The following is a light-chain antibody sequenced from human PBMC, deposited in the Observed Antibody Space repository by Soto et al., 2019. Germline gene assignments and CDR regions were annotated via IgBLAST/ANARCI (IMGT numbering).Light chain of an antibody. J-gene: IGLJ7*01. CDR3: CSYAGTYTFV. V-gene: IGLV2-11*01. Sequence: QSVLTQPRSVSGSPGQSVTISCTGTSRDVAGYNYVSWYQQHPGKAPKLVIYDVHERPSGVPDRFSGSRSGYTASLAISGLHAEDEADYFCCSYAGTYTFVFGGGTQLTVL. CDR2: DVH. CDR1: SRDVAGYNY.